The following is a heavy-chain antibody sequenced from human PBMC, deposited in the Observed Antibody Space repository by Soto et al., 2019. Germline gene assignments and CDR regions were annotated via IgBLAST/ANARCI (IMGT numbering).Heavy chain of an antibody. CDR3: NILISAPQDY. J-gene: IGHJ4*02. V-gene: IGHV3-73*01. CDR1: VFVFKDSS. D-gene: IGHD3-10*01. CDR2: IRDRAYNYAT. Sequence: EVLLVESGGGLVQPGGSLKLSCEDSVFVFKDSSIHWVRQASGKGLEWVGRIRDRAYNYATAYAASVKGRFTISRDDSNNKAYLQMDSLKTEDTAIYYCNILISAPQDYWGQGTLVTVSS.